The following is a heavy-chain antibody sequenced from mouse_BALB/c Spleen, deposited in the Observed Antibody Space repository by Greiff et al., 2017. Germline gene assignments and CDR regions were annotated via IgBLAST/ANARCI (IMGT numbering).Heavy chain of an antibody. V-gene: IGHV7-3*02. CDR3: ARDNGDYDWYFDV. J-gene: IGHJ1*01. Sequence: EVQLQESGGGLVQPGGSLRLSCATSGFTFTDYYMSWVRQPPGKALEWLGFIRNKANGYTTEYSASVKGRFTISRDNSQSILYLQMNTLRAEDSATYYCARDNGDYDWYFDVWGAGTTVTVSS. CDR1: GFTFTDYY. CDR2: IRNKANGYTT. D-gene: IGHD2-4*01.